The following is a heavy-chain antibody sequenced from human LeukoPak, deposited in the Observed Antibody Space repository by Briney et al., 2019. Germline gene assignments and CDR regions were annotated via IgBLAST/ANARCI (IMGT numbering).Heavy chain of an antibody. J-gene: IGHJ3*02. CDR3: ARDSSTYHDFWSGINGAFDI. CDR2: ISSSSSYI. D-gene: IGHD3-3*01. CDR1: GFTFSSYS. V-gene: IGHV3-21*01. Sequence: GGSLRLSCAASGFTFSSYSMNWVRQAPGKGLEWVSSISSSSSYIYYADSVKGRFTISRDNAKNSLYLQMNSLRAEDTAVYYCARDSSTYHDFWSGINGAFDIWGQGTMVTVSS.